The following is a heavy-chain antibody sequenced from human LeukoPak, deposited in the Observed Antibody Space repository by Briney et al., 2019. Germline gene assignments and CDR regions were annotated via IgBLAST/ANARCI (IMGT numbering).Heavy chain of an antibody. CDR1: GYSISSGYY. CDR3: ATPSSSGPV. J-gene: IGHJ6*04. Sequence: PSETLSLTRTVSGYSISSGYYWGWIRQPPGKGLEWIGSIYHSGSTYYNPSLKSRVTISVDKSKNQVSLKLSSLTAADTAVYYCATPSSSGPVWGKGTTVTVSS. D-gene: IGHD6-13*01. V-gene: IGHV4-38-2*02. CDR2: IYHSGST.